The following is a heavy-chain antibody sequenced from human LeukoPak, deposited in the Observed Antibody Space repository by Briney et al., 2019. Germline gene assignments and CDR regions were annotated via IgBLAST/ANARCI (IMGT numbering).Heavy chain of an antibody. CDR1: GGTFSSYA. CDR3: ATERLVPGGPRPRGAFDI. D-gene: IGHD2-2*01. CDR2: IIPIFGTA. J-gene: IGHJ3*02. Sequence: ASVKVSCKASGGTFSSYAISWVRQAPGQGLEWMGGIIPIFGTANYAQKFQGRVTITADESTSTAYMELSSLRSEDTAVYYCATERLVPGGPRPRGAFDIWGQGTMVTVSS. V-gene: IGHV1-69*13.